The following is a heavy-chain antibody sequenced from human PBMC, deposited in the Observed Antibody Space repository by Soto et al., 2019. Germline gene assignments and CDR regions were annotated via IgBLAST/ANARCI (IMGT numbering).Heavy chain of an antibody. CDR2: IWYDGSNK. CDR1: GFTFSSYG. J-gene: IGHJ6*03. V-gene: IGHV3-33*01. D-gene: IGHD3-9*01. CDR3: ARDCDKETDYMDV. Sequence: GGSLRLSCAASGFTFSSYGMHWVRQAPGKGLEWVAVIWYDGSNKYYADSVKGRFTISRDNSKNTLYLQMNSLRAEDTAVYYCARDCDKETDYMDVWGKGTTVTVSS.